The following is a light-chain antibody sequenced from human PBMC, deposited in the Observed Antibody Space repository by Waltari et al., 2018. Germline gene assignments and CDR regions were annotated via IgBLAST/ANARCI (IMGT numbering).Light chain of an antibody. CDR2: KAN. J-gene: IGLJ3*02. CDR3: ALYMGSGIWV. CDR1: SGPLSTTSY. Sequence: QTVVTQEPSLSVTPGGTVTPTCALSSGPLSTTSYATWYQQTPGQAPRTRVYKANARSSGVPDRFSGSILGNTAALTITGAQADDESDYYCALYMGSGIWVFGGGTRLTVL. V-gene: IGLV8-61*01.